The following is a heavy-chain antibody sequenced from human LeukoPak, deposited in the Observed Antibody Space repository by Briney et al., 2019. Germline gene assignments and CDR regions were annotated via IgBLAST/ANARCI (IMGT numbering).Heavy chain of an antibody. V-gene: IGHV3-30-3*01. CDR1: GFTFSSYA. CDR3: ARWCEGCRPDIDS. D-gene: IGHD2-15*01. J-gene: IGHJ4*02. Sequence: GGSPRLSCAASGFTFSSYAMHCVRQAPGKGLEWVAVISHDGSIKYYADSVKGRFTSSRDNSKNTVHLQMDSLRAEDTAIYYCARWCEGCRPDIDSWGQGTLVTVSS. CDR2: ISHDGSIK.